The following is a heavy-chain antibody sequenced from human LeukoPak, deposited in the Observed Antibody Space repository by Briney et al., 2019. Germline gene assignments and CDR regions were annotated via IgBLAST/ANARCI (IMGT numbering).Heavy chain of an antibody. Sequence: AGGSLRLSCAASGFTFNNYAMSWFRQTPGKGLEWVSAISGSGDRTFYAESVKGRFSISRDNSKSTLYLQMISLRAEDTAVYYCAKALSAWNYFDYWGQGTLVTVSS. CDR1: GFTFNNYA. CDR2: ISGSGDRT. CDR3: AKALSAWNYFDY. J-gene: IGHJ4*02. V-gene: IGHV3-23*01. D-gene: IGHD6-19*01.